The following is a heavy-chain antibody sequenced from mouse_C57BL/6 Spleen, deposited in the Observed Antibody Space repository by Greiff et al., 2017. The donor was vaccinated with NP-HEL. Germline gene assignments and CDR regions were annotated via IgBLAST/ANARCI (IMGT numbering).Heavy chain of an antibody. CDR1: GYTFTSYW. Sequence: VQLQQPGAELVKPGASVKLSCKASGYTFTSYWMQWVKQRPGQGLEWIGEIDPSDSYTNYNQKFKGKATLTVDTSSSTAYMQLSSLTSEDSAVYYCARVYDGYYVRYAMDYWGQGTSVTVSS. CDR3: ARVYDGYYVRYAMDY. D-gene: IGHD2-3*01. J-gene: IGHJ4*01. V-gene: IGHV1-50*01. CDR2: IDPSDSYT.